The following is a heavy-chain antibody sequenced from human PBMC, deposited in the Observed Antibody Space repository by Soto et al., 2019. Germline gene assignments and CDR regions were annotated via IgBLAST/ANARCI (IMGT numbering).Heavy chain of an antibody. D-gene: IGHD1-1*01. CDR2: ISYDGTSK. CDR3: ATDPTTSAVRHRACTYFHP. CDR1: GFSFSISP. V-gene: IGHV3-30-3*01. Sequence: GGSRRLSCPASGFSFSISPMHCVRQAPGKGPEWVALISYDGTSKFYADSVKGRFTISSDTSKSTLSLQVYSLRPEDAAVYYCATDPTTSAVRHRACTYFHPCGKGSL. J-gene: IGHJ5*02.